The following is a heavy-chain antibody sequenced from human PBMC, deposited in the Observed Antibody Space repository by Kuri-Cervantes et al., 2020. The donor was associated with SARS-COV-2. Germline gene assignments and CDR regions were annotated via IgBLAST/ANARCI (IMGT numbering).Heavy chain of an antibody. V-gene: IGHV3-11*04. CDR2: ISSSGSTI. Sequence: GESLRLSCAASGFTFSDYYMSWIRQAPGKGLEWVSYISSSGSTIYYADSVKGRFTISRDNAKNSLYLQMNSLRAEDTAVYYCARASGYDFWSGYNYYYYYMDVWGKGTTVTVSS. CDR3: ARASGYDFWSGYNYYYYYMDV. D-gene: IGHD3-3*01. CDR1: GFTFSDYY. J-gene: IGHJ6*03.